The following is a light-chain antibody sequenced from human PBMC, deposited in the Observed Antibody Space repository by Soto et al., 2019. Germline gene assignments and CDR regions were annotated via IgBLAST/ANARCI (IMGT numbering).Light chain of an antibody. Sequence: DIQMTQSPSSLSASVGDRVTITCRASQDIRYNLGWFQQKPGEGPKRLIYSSFHLQSGVPSRFSADASGTEFNLTINGLQPEDFASYFCLQHNTYPWTFGQGTTVII. CDR2: SSF. CDR1: QDIRYN. J-gene: IGKJ1*01. CDR3: LQHNTYPWT. V-gene: IGKV1-17*01.